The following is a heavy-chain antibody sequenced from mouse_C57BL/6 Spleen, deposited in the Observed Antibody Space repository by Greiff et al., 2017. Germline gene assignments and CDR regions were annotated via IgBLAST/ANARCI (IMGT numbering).Heavy chain of an antibody. CDR3: ARFKGDYYCSSNYYYAMDY. CDR1: GYSFTDYN. CDR2: INPNYGTT. Sequence: VQLQQSGPELVKPGASVKISCKASGYSFTDYNMNWVKQSNGKSLDWIGVINPNYGTTSYNQKFKGKATLTVDQSSSTAYIQLNSLTSEDSAVYYCARFKGDYYCSSNYYYAMDYWGQGTSVTVSS. D-gene: IGHD1-1*01. V-gene: IGHV1-39*01. J-gene: IGHJ4*01.